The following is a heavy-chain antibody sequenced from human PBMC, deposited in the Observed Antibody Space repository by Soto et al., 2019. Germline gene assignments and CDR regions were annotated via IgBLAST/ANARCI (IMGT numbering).Heavy chain of an antibody. V-gene: IGHV1-18*01. Sequence: ASVKVSCRASGGTFSSYGISWVRQAPGQGLEWMGWISAYNGNTNYAQKLQGRVTMTTDTSTSTAYMELRSLRSDDTAVYYCARDSSGWSNYFDYWGQGTLVTVSS. J-gene: IGHJ4*02. D-gene: IGHD6-19*01. CDR2: ISAYNGNT. CDR3: ARDSSGWSNYFDY. CDR1: GGTFSSYG.